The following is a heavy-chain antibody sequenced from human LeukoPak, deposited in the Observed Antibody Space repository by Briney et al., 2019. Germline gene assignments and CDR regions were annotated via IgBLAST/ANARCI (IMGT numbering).Heavy chain of an antibody. V-gene: IGHV1-69*13. CDR3: ARGAAYCGGDCYSGDY. Sequence: SVKVSCKASGGTFSSYAISWVRQAPGQGLEWMGGIIPIFGTANYAQKFQGRVTITADESTSTAYMELSGLRSEDTAVYYCARGAAYCGGDCYSGDYWGQGTLVTVSS. CDR1: GGTFSSYA. CDR2: IIPIFGTA. J-gene: IGHJ4*02. D-gene: IGHD2-21*02.